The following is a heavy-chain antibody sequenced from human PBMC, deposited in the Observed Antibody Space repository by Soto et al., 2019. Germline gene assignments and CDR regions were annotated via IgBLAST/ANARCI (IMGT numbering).Heavy chain of an antibody. CDR3: ARVGGTVTSDY. V-gene: IGHV3-33*01. J-gene: IGHJ4*02. Sequence: QVQLVESGGGVVQPGRSLRLSCAASGFAFSAYGMHWVRQAPGKGLEWVAMIYYDGSNKYYADSGKGRFTISRYNSKKTLYLQLSSLRAEDTALYYCARVGGTVTSDYWGQGTVVTVSS. CDR1: GFAFSAYG. D-gene: IGHD4-17*01. CDR2: IYYDGSNK.